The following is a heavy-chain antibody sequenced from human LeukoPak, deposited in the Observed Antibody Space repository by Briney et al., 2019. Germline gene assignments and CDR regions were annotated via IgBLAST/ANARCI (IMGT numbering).Heavy chain of an antibody. CDR3: VRDTKEY. CDR2: IRYDGTNK. V-gene: IGHV3-30*02. J-gene: IGHJ4*02. D-gene: IGHD2-8*01. Sequence: GGSLRLSCAASGFSFSSYGMHWVRQAPGKGLEWVAFIRYDGTNKYYADSVKGRFTISRDNSKNTLYLQMNSLRAEDTAVYYCVRDTKEYWGQGTLVTVSS. CDR1: GFSFSSYG.